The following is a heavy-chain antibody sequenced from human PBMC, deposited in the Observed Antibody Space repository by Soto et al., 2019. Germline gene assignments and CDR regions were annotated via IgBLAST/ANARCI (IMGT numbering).Heavy chain of an antibody. D-gene: IGHD2-2*03. CDR3: AKVWGENGYCTRTSCLYYFDY. V-gene: IGHV3-23*01. J-gene: IGHJ4*02. CDR2: ISDSGST. CDR1: GGSSSGYY. Sequence: PSETLSLTCAVYGGSSSGYYWSWIRQPPGKGLEWVSTISDSGSTYYADSVKGRFSISRDNSKNTLYLQMNSLRAEDTAVYYCAKVWGENGYCTRTSCLYYFDYWGQGTLVTVSS.